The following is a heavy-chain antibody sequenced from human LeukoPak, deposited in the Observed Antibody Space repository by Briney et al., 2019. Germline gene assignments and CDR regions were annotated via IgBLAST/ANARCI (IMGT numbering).Heavy chain of an antibody. CDR2: ISSSGSTI. J-gene: IGHJ4*02. CDR1: GFTFSSYE. V-gene: IGHV3-48*03. D-gene: IGHD6-19*01. Sequence: GGSLRLSCAASGFTFSSYEMNWVRQAPGKGLEWVSYISSSGSTIYYADSVKGRFTISRDNAKNSLYLQMNSLRAEDTAVYYCARDGSSQWLVFDYWGQGTLVTVSS. CDR3: ARDGSSQWLVFDY.